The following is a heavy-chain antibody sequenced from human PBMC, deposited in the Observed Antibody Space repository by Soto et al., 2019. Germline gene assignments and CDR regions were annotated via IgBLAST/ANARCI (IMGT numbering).Heavy chain of an antibody. CDR2: ISGSGGST. D-gene: IGHD4-17*01. Sequence: GGSLRLSCAASGFTFSSYAMSWVRQAPGKGLEWVSAISGSGGSTYYADSVKGRFTISRDNSKNTLYLQMNSLRAEDTAVYYCAKANYGGNSSPGLVNYWGQGTLVTVSS. CDR1: GFTFSSYA. V-gene: IGHV3-23*01. J-gene: IGHJ4*02. CDR3: AKANYGGNSSPGLVNY.